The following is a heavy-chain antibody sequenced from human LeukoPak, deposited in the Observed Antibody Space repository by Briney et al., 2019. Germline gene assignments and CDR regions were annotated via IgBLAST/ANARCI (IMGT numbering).Heavy chain of an antibody. CDR2: ISSSSSYI. CDR1: GFTFSSYS. CDR3: ARDMRHSGSYDAFDI. J-gene: IGHJ3*02. V-gene: IGHV3-21*01. D-gene: IGHD1-26*01. Sequence: GGSLRLSCAASGFTFSSYSMNWVRQAPGKGLEWVSSISSSSSYIYYADSVKGRFTISRDNAKNSLYLQMNGLRAEDTAVYYCARDMRHSGSYDAFDIWGQGTMVTVSS.